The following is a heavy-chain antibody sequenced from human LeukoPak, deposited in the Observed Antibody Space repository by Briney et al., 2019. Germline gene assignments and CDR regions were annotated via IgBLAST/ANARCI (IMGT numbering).Heavy chain of an antibody. J-gene: IGHJ5*02. D-gene: IGHD3-3*01. V-gene: IGHV4-34*01. CDR3: ARVDQYYDFWRGYYTFFWFDP. Sequence: PSETLSLTCAVYGGSFSGYYWSWIRQPPGKGLEWIGEINHSGSTNYNPSLKSRVTISVDTSKNQFSLKLSSVTAADTAVYYCARVDQYYDFWRGYYTFFWFDPWGQGTLVTVS. CDR2: INHSGST. CDR1: GGSFSGYY.